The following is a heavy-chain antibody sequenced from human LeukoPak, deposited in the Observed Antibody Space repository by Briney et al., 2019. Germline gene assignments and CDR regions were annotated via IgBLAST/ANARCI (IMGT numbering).Heavy chain of an antibody. V-gene: IGHV4-39*07. CDR3: ASFRGYHFDY. CDR1: GGSISSSSYY. Sequence: SETLSLTCTVSGGSISSSSYYWGWIRQPPGTGLEWIGSIYYSGSTYYNPSLKSRVTISVDTSKNQFSLKLSSVTAADTAVYYCASFRGYHFDYWGQGTLVTVSS. D-gene: IGHD3-22*01. CDR2: IYYSGST. J-gene: IGHJ4*02.